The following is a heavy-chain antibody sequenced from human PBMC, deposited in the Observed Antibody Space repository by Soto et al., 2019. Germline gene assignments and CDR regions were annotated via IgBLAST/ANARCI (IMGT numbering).Heavy chain of an antibody. CDR1: GFTFSSYG. CDR2: IWYDGSNK. D-gene: IGHD5-18*01. V-gene: IGHV3-33*01. J-gene: IGHJ6*02. CDR3: ASSGYSYGEEPDYYYGMDV. Sequence: PGGSLRLSCAASGFTFSSYGMHWVRQAPGKGLEWVAVIWYDGSNKYYADSVKGRFTISRDNSKNTLYLQMNSLRAEDTAVYYCASSGYSYGEEPDYYYGMDVWGQGTTVTVSS.